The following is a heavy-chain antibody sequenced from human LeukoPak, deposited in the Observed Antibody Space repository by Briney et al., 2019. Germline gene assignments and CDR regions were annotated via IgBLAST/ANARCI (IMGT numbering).Heavy chain of an antibody. CDR2: ISSSSSTI. V-gene: IGHV3-48*04. CDR3: ARVFSSSWSAFDY. D-gene: IGHD6-13*01. J-gene: IGHJ4*02. CDR1: GFTFSSYS. Sequence: GGSLRLSCAASGFTFSSYSMNWVRQAPGKGLEWVSYISSSSSTIYYADSVKGRFTISRDNAKNSLYLQMNSLRAEDTAVYYCARVFSSSWSAFDYWGQGTLVTVSS.